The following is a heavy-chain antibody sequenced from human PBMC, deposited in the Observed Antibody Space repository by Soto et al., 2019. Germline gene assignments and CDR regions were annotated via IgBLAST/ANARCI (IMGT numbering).Heavy chain of an antibody. Sequence: XGSLGLSCAASGFTFTRYSKNWVRQAPGKGLEWVSSISSTTNYIYYGDSMKGRFTISRDNAKNSLYLEMNSLRAEDTAVYYCARESEDLTSNFDYWGQGTLVTVS. V-gene: IGHV3-21*06. CDR1: GFTFTRYS. CDR2: ISSTTNYI. J-gene: IGHJ4*02. CDR3: ARESEDLTSNFDY.